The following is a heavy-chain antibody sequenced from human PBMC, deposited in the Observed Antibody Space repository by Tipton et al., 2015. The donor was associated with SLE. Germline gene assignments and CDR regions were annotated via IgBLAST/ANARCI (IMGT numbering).Heavy chain of an antibody. Sequence: QSGAEVKKPGASVKVSCKAFGYTFTSYYLHWVRQAPGQGPEWMGVIGPSDGRTNYAQKFQGRVTMTRDTSTSTVHMELSSLTSEDMAVYYCTRGVTVATNAFDAWGQGTMVTGSS. CDR1: GYTFTSYY. J-gene: IGHJ3*01. D-gene: IGHD6-19*01. CDR3: TRGVTVATNAFDA. V-gene: IGHV1-46*01. CDR2: IGPSDGRT.